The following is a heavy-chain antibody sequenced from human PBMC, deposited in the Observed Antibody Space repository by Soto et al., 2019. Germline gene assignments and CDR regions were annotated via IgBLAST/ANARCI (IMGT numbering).Heavy chain of an antibody. D-gene: IGHD3-3*01. V-gene: IGHV3-23*01. CDR1: GFTFSSYA. Sequence: GGSLRLSCAASGFTFSSYAMSWVRQAPGKGLEWVSAISGSGGSTYYADSVKGRFTISRDNSKNTLYLQMNSLRAEDTAVYYCAKDFRHYDFWSGYLGYFDYWGQGTLVTVS. J-gene: IGHJ4*02. CDR3: AKDFRHYDFWSGYLGYFDY. CDR2: ISGSGGST.